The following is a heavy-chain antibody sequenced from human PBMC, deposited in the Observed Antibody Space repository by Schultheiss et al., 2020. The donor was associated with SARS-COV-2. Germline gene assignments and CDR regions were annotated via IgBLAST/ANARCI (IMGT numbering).Heavy chain of an antibody. D-gene: IGHD3-22*01. CDR1: GYSISSGYY. V-gene: IGHV4-38-2*01. CDR2: IYHSGST. Sequence: SETLSLTCAVSGYSISSGYYWGWIRQPPGKGLEWIGSIYHSGSTYYNPSLKSRVTISVDTSKNQFSLKLSSVTAADTAVYYCARGRGDYYDSSGHLSNYWGQGTLVTVSS. J-gene: IGHJ4*02. CDR3: ARGRGDYYDSSGHLSNY.